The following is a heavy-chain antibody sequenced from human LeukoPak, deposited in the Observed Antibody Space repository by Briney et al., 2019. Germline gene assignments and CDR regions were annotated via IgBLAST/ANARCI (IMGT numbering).Heavy chain of an antibody. J-gene: IGHJ4*02. D-gene: IGHD3-16*01. CDR3: ARDFGWGPDY. V-gene: IGHV1-2*02. CDR2: INGKSGVT. Sequence: GASVKVSCKASGFTFTDHYMHWVRQAPGQGLEWMGWINGKSGVTFYAQQFQDRITMTRDTSINAMYLELNRLTSADTAIYYCARDFGWGPDYWGPGTLVAVSS. CDR1: GFTFTDHY.